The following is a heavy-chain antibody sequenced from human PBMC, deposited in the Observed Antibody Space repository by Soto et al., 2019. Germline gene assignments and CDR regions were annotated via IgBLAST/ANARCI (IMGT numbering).Heavy chain of an antibody. D-gene: IGHD5-18*01. V-gene: IGHV4-30-2*01. CDR1: GAPISSGGYS. CDR2: IYHSGTI. J-gene: IGHJ4*02. Sequence: SESLSLTCAVSGAPISSGGYSWCWIRQPPGKGLEWIGYIYHSGTIYYNPSLKSRVTISVDRSKNQFSLNLSSVTAADTAVYYCARRYNYGPYFDFWGQGALVTVSS. CDR3: ARRYNYGPYFDF.